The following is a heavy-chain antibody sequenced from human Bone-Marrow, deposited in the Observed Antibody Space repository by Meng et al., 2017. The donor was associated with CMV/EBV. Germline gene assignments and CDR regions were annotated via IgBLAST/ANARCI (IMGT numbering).Heavy chain of an antibody. V-gene: IGHV4-31*02. CDR3: AKGPDYYGSGSFFDY. CDR2: IYYSGST. Sequence: GGSISSGGYYWRWIRQHPGKGLEWIGYIYYSGSTYSHPSLKSRVTISVDTSKNQFSLKLSSVTAADTAVYYCAKGPDYYGSGSFFDYWGQGTLVTVSS. CDR1: GGSISSGGYY. D-gene: IGHD3-10*01. J-gene: IGHJ4*02.